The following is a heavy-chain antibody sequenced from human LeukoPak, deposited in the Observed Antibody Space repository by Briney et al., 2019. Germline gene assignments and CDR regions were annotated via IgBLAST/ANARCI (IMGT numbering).Heavy chain of an antibody. CDR2: ISGSGGST. J-gene: IGHJ4*02. CDR3: AKESLRVVPSATFDY. V-gene: IGHV3-23*01. CDR1: GFTFSGHW. D-gene: IGHD2-2*01. Sequence: GGSLRLSCTASGFTFSGHWIHWVRQAPGKGLEWVSAISGSGGSTYYADSVKGRFTISRDNSKNTLYLQMHSLRAEDTAVYYCAKESLRVVPSATFDYWGQGTLVTVSS.